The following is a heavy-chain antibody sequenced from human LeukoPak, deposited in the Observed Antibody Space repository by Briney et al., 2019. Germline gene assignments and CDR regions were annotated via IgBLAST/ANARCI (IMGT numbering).Heavy chain of an antibody. Sequence: ASVKVSCKASGYTFTGYYMHWVQQAPGQGLEWMGRINPNSGGTNYAQKFQGRVTMTRDTSISTAYMELSRLRSDDTAVYYCARELVKQMVWDYWGQGTLVTVSS. CDR2: INPNSGGT. D-gene: IGHD6-13*01. J-gene: IGHJ4*02. CDR1: GYTFTGYY. V-gene: IGHV1-2*06. CDR3: ARELVKQMVWDY.